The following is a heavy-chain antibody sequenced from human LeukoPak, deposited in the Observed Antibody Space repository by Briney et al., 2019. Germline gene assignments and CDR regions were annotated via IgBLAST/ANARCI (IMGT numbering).Heavy chain of an antibody. V-gene: IGHV3-15*01. Sequence: GGSLRLSCAASGFTFSNAWMSWVRQAPGKGLEWVGRIKSKTDGGTTDYAATVKGRFTISRDDSKNTLYLQMNSLKTEDTAVYYCTTPYYYDSSGYSNDYWGQGTLVTVSS. CDR1: GFTFSNAW. J-gene: IGHJ4*02. D-gene: IGHD3-22*01. CDR3: TTPYYYDSSGYSNDY. CDR2: IKSKTDGGTT.